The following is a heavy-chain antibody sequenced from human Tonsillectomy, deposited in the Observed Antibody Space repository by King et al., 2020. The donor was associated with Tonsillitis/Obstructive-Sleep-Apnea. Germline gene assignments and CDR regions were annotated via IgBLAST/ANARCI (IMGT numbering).Heavy chain of an antibody. Sequence: QLVQSGAEVKKPGASVKVSCKASGYTFTNYYIHWVRQAPGQGLEGMGIINPSGGTTSYAQKFQGRVTMTRDTSTSTVYMEWSSLRSEDTAVYYCARVTIFGVVISSGFDLWGQGTMVTVSS. CDR3: ARVTIFGVVISSGFDL. J-gene: IGHJ3*01. CDR1: GYTFTNYY. CDR2: INPSGGTT. D-gene: IGHD3-3*01. V-gene: IGHV1-46*01.